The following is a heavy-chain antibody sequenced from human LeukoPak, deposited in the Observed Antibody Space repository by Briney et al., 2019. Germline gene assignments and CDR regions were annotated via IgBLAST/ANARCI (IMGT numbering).Heavy chain of an antibody. CDR2: ISSNGGST. D-gene: IGHD2-2*02. CDR3: AREEVVPAAIGYYYGMDV. CDR1: GFTFSSYA. Sequence: GGSLRLSCSASGFTFSSYAMHWVRQAPGKGLEYVSAISSNGGSTYYADSVKGRFTISRDNSKNTLYLQMNSLRAEDTAVYYCAREEVVPAAIGYYYGMDVWGQGTTVTVSS. V-gene: IGHV3-64*04. J-gene: IGHJ6*02.